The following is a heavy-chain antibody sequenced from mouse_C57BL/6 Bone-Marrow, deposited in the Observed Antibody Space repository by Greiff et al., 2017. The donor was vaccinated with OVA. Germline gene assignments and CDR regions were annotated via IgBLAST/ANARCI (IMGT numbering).Heavy chain of an antibody. CDR1: GFTFSDYY. CDR3: ARRNFDV. J-gene: IGHJ1*03. V-gene: IGHV5-12*01. CDR2: ISNGGGST. Sequence: EVKVEESGGGLVQPGGSLKLSCAASGFTFSDYYMYWVRQTPEKRLEWVAYISNGGGSTYYPDTVKGRFTISRDNAKNTLYLQMSRLKSEDTAMYYCARRNFDVWGTGTTVTVSS.